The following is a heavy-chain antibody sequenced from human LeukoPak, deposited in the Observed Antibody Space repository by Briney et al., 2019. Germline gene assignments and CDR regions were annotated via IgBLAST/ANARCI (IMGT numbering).Heavy chain of an antibody. CDR3: ARDLPGFGESAFDY. Sequence: HSGGSLRLSCAASGFTLSRDSMNWVRQAPGKGLEWVSYISSSSSTIYYADSVKGRFTISRDNAKNSLYLQMNSLRAEDTAVYYCARDLPGFGESAFDYWGQGTLVTVSS. V-gene: IGHV3-48*04. CDR2: ISSSSSTI. D-gene: IGHD3-10*01. CDR1: GFTLSRDS. J-gene: IGHJ4*02.